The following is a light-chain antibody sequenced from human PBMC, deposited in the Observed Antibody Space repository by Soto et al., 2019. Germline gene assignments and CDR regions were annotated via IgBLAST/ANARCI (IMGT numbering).Light chain of an antibody. CDR3: QQSYSIPFS. CDR2: AAS. V-gene: IGKV1-39*01. CDR1: QNTSNY. J-gene: IGKJ4*01. Sequence: DIQMTQSPSSLSASVGDRLTISCRASQNTSNYLNWYQQKPGKAPNLLIYAASSLRSGVPSRFSGSGSGTDFTLTISSLQPEDFATYYCQQSYSIPFSFGGGTKVEIK.